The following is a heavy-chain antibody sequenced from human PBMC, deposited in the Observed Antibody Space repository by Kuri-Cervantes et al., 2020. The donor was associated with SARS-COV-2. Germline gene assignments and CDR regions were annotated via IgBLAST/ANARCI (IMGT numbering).Heavy chain of an antibody. J-gene: IGHJ2*01. Sequence: ESLKISCAVSGASISSYYWNWIRQPAGKGLEWIGRVYTSGITNYNPSLKSRVTMSADTSKNQFSLNLKSVTAADTAIYYCAMSSDWNPLWYFDLWGRGTLVTVSS. V-gene: IGHV4-4*07. D-gene: IGHD2-21*01. CDR1: GASISSYY. CDR2: VYTSGIT. CDR3: AMSSDWNPLWYFDL.